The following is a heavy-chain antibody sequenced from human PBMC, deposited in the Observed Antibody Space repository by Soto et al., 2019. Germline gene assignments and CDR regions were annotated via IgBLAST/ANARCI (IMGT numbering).Heavy chain of an antibody. CDR1: GGSISSGDYY. D-gene: IGHD4-17*01. CDR2: IYYSGST. V-gene: IGHV4-30-4*01. CDR3: ARHIPRRDSVKTNWFDP. Sequence: SETLSLTCTVSGGSISSGDYYWSWIRQPPGKGLEWIGYIYYSGSTYYNPSLKSRVTISIDTSKNQFSLKLSSVTAADTAVYYCARHIPRRDSVKTNWFDPWGQGTLVTVSS. J-gene: IGHJ5*02.